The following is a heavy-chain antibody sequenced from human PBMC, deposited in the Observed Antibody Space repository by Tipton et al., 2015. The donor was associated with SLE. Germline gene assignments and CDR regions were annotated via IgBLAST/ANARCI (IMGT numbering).Heavy chain of an antibody. J-gene: IGHJ6*02. CDR2: IHTSGSA. V-gene: IGHV4-4*07. CDR1: GGSISSYY. Sequence: TLSLTCNVSGGSISSYYWSWIRQPAGKGLEWIGRIHTSGSANYNPSLKSRVTMSLDTSKNQFSLKLSSVTAADTAVYYCARDRCSTSSCSSDYYYGMDVWGRGTTVTVSS. CDR3: ARDRCSTSSCSSDYYYGMDV. D-gene: IGHD2-2*01.